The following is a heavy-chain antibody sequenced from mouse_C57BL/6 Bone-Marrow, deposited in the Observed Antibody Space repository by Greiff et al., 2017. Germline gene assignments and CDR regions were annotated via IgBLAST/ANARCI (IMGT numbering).Heavy chain of an antibody. J-gene: IGHJ4*01. V-gene: IGHV1-81*01. Sequence: QVQLQQSGAELARPGASVKLSCKASGYTFTSYGISWVKQRTGQGLEWIGEIYPRSGNTYYNEKFKGKATLTADKSSSTAYMELRSLTSEDSAVYFCARSGDYGSSYDAMDYWGQGTSVTVSS. CDR1: GYTFTSYG. CDR2: IYPRSGNT. D-gene: IGHD1-1*01. CDR3: ARSGDYGSSYDAMDY.